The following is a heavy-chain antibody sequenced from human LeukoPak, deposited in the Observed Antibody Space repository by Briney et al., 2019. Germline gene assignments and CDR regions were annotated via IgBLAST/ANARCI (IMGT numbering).Heavy chain of an antibody. V-gene: IGHV1-69*05. CDR2: IIPIFGTA. D-gene: IGHD3-3*01. CDR1: GGTFSSYA. CDR3: ARDWDFWSGYYPGYYYYGMDV. J-gene: IGHJ6*02. Sequence: GSSVKVSCKASGGTFSSYAISWVRQAPGQGLEWMGGIIPIFGTANYAQKFQGRVTMTTDTSTSTAYMELRSLRSDDTAVYYCARDWDFWSGYYPGYYYYGMDVWGQGTTVTVSS.